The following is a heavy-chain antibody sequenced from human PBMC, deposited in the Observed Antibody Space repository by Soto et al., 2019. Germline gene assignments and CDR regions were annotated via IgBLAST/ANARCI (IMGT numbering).Heavy chain of an antibody. CDR2: ISAFNGDT. Sequence: QVQLVQSGAEVKKPGASVKVSCKASGYTFTSYGISWVRQAPGQGLEWMGWISAFNGDTNYAQNLQGRVTMTTDTSTSTAYMELRSLRSDDTAIYYCARTYYFDRSGCPSDYWGQGTLVTVSS. CDR1: GYTFTSYG. CDR3: ARTYYFDRSGCPSDY. J-gene: IGHJ4*02. V-gene: IGHV1-18*01. D-gene: IGHD3-22*01.